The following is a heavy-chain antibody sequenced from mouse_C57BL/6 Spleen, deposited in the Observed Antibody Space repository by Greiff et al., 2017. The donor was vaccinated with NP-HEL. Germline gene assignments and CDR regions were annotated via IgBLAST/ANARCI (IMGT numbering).Heavy chain of an antibody. J-gene: IGHJ4*01. CDR1: GYTFTSYW. D-gene: IGHD2-4*01. Sequence: VQLQQPGAELVKPGASVKLSCKASGYTFTSYWMHWVKQRPGRGLEWIGRIDPNSGGTKYNEKFKSKATLTVDKPSSTAYMQLSSLTSEDSAVYYCASPYDYGALYAMDYWGQGTSVTVSS. CDR3: ASPYDYGALYAMDY. V-gene: IGHV1-72*01. CDR2: IDPNSGGT.